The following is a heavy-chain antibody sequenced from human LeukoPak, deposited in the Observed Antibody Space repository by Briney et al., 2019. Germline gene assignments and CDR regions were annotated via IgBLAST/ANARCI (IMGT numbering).Heavy chain of an antibody. D-gene: IGHD3-10*01. J-gene: IGHJ4*02. CDR2: IRYDGSNK. V-gene: IGHV3-30*02. CDR1: GFTFSSYG. CDR3: AKDIGWFGELLGYFDY. Sequence: GGSLRLSCAASGFTFSSYGMHWVRQAPGKGLEWVAFIRYDGSNKYYADSVKGRFTISRDNSKNTLYLQMNSLRAEDTAVYYCAKDIGWFGELLGYFDYWGQGTLVTVSP.